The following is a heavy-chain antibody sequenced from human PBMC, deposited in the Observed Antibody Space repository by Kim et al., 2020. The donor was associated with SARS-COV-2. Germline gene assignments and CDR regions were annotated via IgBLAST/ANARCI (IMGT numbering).Heavy chain of an antibody. J-gene: IGHJ6*03. V-gene: IGHV7-4-1*02. Sequence: ASVKVSCKASGYTFTSYAMNWVRQAPGQGLEWMGWINTNTGNPTYAQGFTGRFVFSLDTSVSTAYLQISSLKAEDTAVYYCAFGSYDFWSGDYYMDVWGKGTTVTVSS. CDR2: INTNTGNP. D-gene: IGHD3-3*01. CDR1: GYTFTSYA. CDR3: AFGSYDFWSGDYYMDV.